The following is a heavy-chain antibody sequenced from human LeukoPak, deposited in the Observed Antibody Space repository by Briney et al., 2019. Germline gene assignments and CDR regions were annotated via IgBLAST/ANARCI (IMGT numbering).Heavy chain of an antibody. J-gene: IGHJ3*02. V-gene: IGHV4-4*07. CDR1: GGSISXYX. CDR3: AREDRKTTVTTGAFDI. Sequence: SXXXSXXCTVSGGSISXYXXSXIXQPAGXXXXXXXXIYTSGSTNYTPSLKSRVTMSVDTSKNQFSLKLSSVTAADTAVYYCAREDRKTTVTTGAFDIWGQGTMVTVSS. D-gene: IGHD4-17*01. CDR2: IYTSGST.